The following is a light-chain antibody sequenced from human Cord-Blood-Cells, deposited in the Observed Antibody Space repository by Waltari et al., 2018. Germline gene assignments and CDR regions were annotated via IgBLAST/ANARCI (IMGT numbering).Light chain of an antibody. CDR3: CADAGSSTWV. Sequence: QSALTQPASVSGSPGQSITISCTGTSSDVGSYNLVSWYQQHPGKAPKLMIYEVSKRPSGVSNRFSGSKSGTTASLTIAGLQAEDEADYYCCADAGSSTWVFGGGTKLTVL. J-gene: IGLJ3*02. CDR2: EVS. CDR1: SSDVGSYNL. V-gene: IGLV2-23*02.